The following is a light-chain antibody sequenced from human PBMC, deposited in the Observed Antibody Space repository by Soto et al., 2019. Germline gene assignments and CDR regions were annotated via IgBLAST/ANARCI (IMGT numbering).Light chain of an antibody. V-gene: IGKV1-9*01. CDR3: QQLNSYPHT. Sequence: DIQLSQAPSFLSASVGDRVTLTCRASQGISSYLAWYQQKPGKAPKLLIYAASPLQSGVPSRFSGSGSGTEFTLTISSLQAEDFATYYCQQLNSYPHTVGPGTKVDIK. CDR2: AAS. J-gene: IGKJ3*01. CDR1: QGISSY.